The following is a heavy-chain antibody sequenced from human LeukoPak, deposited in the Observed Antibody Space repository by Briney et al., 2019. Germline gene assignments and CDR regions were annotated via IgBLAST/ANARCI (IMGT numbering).Heavy chain of an antibody. J-gene: IGHJ4*02. Sequence: PSETLSLTCAVYGGSFSGYYWSWIRQPPGKGLEWIGEINHSGSTNYNPSLKSRVTISVDTSKNQFSLKLSSVTAADTAVYYCARHYGSGKPWFDYWGQGTLVTVSS. CDR2: INHSGST. V-gene: IGHV4-34*01. CDR3: ARHYGSGKPWFDY. D-gene: IGHD3-10*01. CDR1: GGSFSGYY.